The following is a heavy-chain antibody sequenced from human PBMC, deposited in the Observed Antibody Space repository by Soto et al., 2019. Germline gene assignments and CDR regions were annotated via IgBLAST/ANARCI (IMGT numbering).Heavy chain of an antibody. V-gene: IGHV3-23*01. J-gene: IGHJ5*02. Sequence: PGGSLRLSCAASGFTFSDHYMEWVRQAPGKGLEWVSAISGSGGSTYYADSVKGRFTISRDNSKNTLYLQMNSLRAEDTAVHYCAKDRSTTKRDWFDPWGQGTLVTVSS. CDR3: AKDRSTTKRDWFDP. CDR1: GFTFSDHY. D-gene: IGHD4-17*01. CDR2: ISGSGGST.